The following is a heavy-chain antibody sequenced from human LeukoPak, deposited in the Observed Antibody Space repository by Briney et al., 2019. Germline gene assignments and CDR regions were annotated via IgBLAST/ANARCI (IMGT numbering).Heavy chain of an antibody. D-gene: IGHD3-16*01. CDR2: VYGGDSET. J-gene: IGHJ4*02. CDR1: GFEISSYW. CDR3: ARPMGVSTEYTFGSEF. V-gene: IGHV5-51*01. Sequence: GESLKISCKGSGFEISSYWIAWVRQMPGKGLEWMGIVYGGDSETRYSPSFQGQVTMSVDKSINTAYLQWSSPKASDTAIYYCARPMGVSTEYTFGSEFWGQGTLVTVSS.